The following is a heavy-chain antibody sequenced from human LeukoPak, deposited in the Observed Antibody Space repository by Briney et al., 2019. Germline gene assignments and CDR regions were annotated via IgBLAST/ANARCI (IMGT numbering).Heavy chain of an antibody. D-gene: IGHD2-2*01. J-gene: IGHJ4*02. CDR3: ARQRQLLTFDH. CDR1: GFTFSSYG. CDR2: IWYDGSNK. V-gene: IGHV3-33*01. Sequence: PGGSLRLSCAASGFTFSSYGMHWVRQAPGKGLEWVAVIWYDGSNKYYADSVKGRFTISRDNSKNTLYLQMNSLRDEDTAVYYCARQRQLLTFDHWGQGTLVTVSS.